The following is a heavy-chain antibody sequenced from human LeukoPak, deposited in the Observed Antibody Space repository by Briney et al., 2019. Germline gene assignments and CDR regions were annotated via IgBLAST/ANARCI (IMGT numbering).Heavy chain of an antibody. CDR3: ARHNSPYYYDSSGTNQFDY. V-gene: IGHV4-39*01. Sequence: PSETLSLTCTVSGGSISSSSYYWGWIRQPPGKGLEWIGRIYYSGSTYYNPSLKSRVTISVDTSKNQFSLKLSSVTAADTAVYYCARHNSPYYYDSSGTNQFDYWGQGTLVTVSS. J-gene: IGHJ4*02. CDR2: IYYSGST. CDR1: GGSISSSSYY. D-gene: IGHD3-22*01.